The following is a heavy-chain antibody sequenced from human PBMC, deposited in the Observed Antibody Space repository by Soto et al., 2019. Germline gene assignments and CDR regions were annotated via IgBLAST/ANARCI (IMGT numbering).Heavy chain of an antibody. J-gene: IGHJ4*02. D-gene: IGHD3-10*01. Sequence: GSLRLSCVVSGFTFSMYWMHWVRQSPGKGLVWISRIYNDGTYSDYADSVRGRFTISRDNVNDTLYLQMNNLRAEDSGLYYCTRGPRPISTGTGAYWGQGTQVTVSS. CDR2: IYNDGTYS. CDR1: GFTFSMYW. CDR3: TRGPRPISTGTGAY. V-gene: IGHV3-74*01.